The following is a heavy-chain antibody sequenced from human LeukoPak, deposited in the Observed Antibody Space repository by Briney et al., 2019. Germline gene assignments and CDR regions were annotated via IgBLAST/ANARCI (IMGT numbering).Heavy chain of an antibody. J-gene: IGHJ6*02. CDR1: GFTFSSYA. D-gene: IGHD2-2*01. CDR3: AKPAGYCSSTSCYVAAYYYYYRMDV. Sequence: GGSLRLSCAASGFTFSSYAMSWVRQAPGRGLEWVSAISGSGGSKYYADSVRGRFTISRDNSENTLYLQMHSLRAEDTAVYYCAKPAGYCSSTSCYVAAYYYYYRMDVWGQGTTVTVSS. V-gene: IGHV3-23*01. CDR2: ISGSGGSK.